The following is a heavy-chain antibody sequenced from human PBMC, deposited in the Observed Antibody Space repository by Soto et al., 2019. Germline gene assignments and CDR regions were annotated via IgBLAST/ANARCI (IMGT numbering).Heavy chain of an antibody. V-gene: IGHV3-33*01. J-gene: IGHJ4*02. CDR3: ARDLWVTTVTSLFAY. D-gene: IGHD4-17*01. Sequence: PGGSLRLSCAASGFTFSSYGMRWVRQAPGKGLEWVAVIWYDGSNKYYADSVKGRFTISRDNSKNTLYLQMNSLRAEDTAVYYCARDLWVTTVTSLFAYWGQGTLVTVSS. CDR1: GFTFSSYG. CDR2: IWYDGSNK.